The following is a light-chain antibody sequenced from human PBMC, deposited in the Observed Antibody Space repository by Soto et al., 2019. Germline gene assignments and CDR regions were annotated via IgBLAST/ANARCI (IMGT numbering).Light chain of an antibody. CDR2: GAS. Sequence: DIQMTQSPSPLSASVGDRVTITCRASQTISTYLNWYQQKPGKAPKLLIYGASSLQSGVPSRFSGSGSGTDFTLTTSRLQPEDFGTYYCQQSLSTPRTFGQGTKVEIK. V-gene: IGKV1-39*01. CDR1: QTISTY. J-gene: IGKJ1*01. CDR3: QQSLSTPRT.